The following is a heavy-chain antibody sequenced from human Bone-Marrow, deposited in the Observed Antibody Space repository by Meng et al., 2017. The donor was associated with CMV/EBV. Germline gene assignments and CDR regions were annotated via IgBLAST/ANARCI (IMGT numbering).Heavy chain of an antibody. CDR2: VKHDGSKT. CDR3: VRAGRVVQPPHYYFDY. CDR1: GFIFSNYW. Sequence: GGSLRLSCAASGFIFSNYWMSWVRQAPGKGLEWVANVKHDGSKTYHVDSVKGRFSISRDNAKKSIYLQMNSLRAEDTAVYYCVRAGRVVQPPHYYFDYWGQGTLVTVSS. J-gene: IGHJ4*02. D-gene: IGHD3-3*01. V-gene: IGHV3-7*01.